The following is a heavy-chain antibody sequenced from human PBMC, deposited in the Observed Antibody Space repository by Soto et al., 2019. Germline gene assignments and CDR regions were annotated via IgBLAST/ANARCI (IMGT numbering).Heavy chain of an antibody. D-gene: IGHD2-15*01. CDR1: GFTFNSFA. CDR3: AKDSRKNNWTPDF. V-gene: IGHV3-23*01. Sequence: GGSLRLSCAASGFTFNSFAMTWVRQAPGKGLEWVSLITGGGGRTYYADSVKGRFTASRDNSKNTVYLQMNSLRAEDTAIYYCAKDSRKNNWTPDFWGQGTLVTVSS. CDR2: ITGGGGRT. J-gene: IGHJ4*02.